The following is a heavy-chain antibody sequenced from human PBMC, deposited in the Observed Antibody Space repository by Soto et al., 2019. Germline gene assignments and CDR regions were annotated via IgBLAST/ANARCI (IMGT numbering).Heavy chain of an antibody. J-gene: IGHJ4*02. V-gene: IGHV1-18*01. Sequence: ASVKVSCKASGYTFTSYGISWVRQAPGQGLEWMGWISAYNGNTNYAQKLQGRVTMTTDTSTSTAYMELRSLRSDDTAVYYCARDRAQVTIFGVVIAPFDYWGRGTLVTVSS. CDR3: ARDRAQVTIFGVVIAPFDY. D-gene: IGHD3-3*01. CDR2: ISAYNGNT. CDR1: GYTFTSYG.